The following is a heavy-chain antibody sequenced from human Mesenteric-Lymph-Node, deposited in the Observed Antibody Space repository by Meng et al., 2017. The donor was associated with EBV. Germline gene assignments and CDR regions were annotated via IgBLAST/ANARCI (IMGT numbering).Heavy chain of an antibody. CDR1: CGSTSSSNW. CDR3: AKAEGGTYPPFDS. J-gene: IGHJ4*02. Sequence: HVDLQGPVPGLVKTLGSLSLTCADACGSTSSSNWWTWVRQPPGKGLEWIGEIYHSGSNNYNPSLKSRVTISVDKSKNQFSLKLISVTAADTAIYYCAKAEGGTYPPFDSWGQGTLVTVSS. D-gene: IGHD1-7*01. CDR2: IYHSGSN. V-gene: IGHV4-4*02.